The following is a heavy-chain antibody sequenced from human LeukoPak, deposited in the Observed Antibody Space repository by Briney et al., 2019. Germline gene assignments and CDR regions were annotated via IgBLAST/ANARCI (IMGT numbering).Heavy chain of an antibody. CDR1: GFTFSSYS. J-gene: IGHJ4*02. D-gene: IGHD1-26*01. CDR2: ISSSSSYI. Sequence: PGGSLRLSCAASGFTFSSYSMNWVRQAPGKGLEWVSSISSSSSYIYYADSVKGRFTISRDNAKNSLYLQMNSLRAEDTAVYYCARDPFTTKWELSVWYYFDYWGQGTQVNVSS. CDR3: ARDPFTTKWELSVWYYFDY. V-gene: IGHV3-21*01.